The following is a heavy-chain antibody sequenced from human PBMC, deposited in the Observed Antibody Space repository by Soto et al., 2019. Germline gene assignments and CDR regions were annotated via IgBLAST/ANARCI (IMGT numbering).Heavy chain of an antibody. CDR1: GGTFSSYA. CDR3: ARAIRGLGLMVYGTRFDY. Sequence: QVQLVQSGAEVKKPGSSVKVSCKASGGTFSSYAVSWVRQAPGQGLEWMGGIIPIFGTANYAQKFQGRVTITADESTSTAYMELRSLRSEDTAVYYCARAIRGLGLMVYGTRFDYWGQGTLVTVSS. J-gene: IGHJ4*02. V-gene: IGHV1-69*01. CDR2: IIPIFGTA. D-gene: IGHD2-8*01.